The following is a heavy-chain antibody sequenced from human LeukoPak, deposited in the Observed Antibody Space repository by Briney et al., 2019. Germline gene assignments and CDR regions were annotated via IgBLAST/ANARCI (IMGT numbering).Heavy chain of an antibody. CDR2: INHSGST. Sequence: SETLSLTCAVYGGSFSGYYWSWIRQPPGKGLEWIGEINHSGSTNDNPSLKSRVTISVDTSKNQFSLKVSSVTAADTAVYYCARDRTNYSYYYYMDVWGKGTTVTVSS. J-gene: IGHJ6*03. D-gene: IGHD3/OR15-3a*01. CDR1: GGSFSGYY. V-gene: IGHV4-34*01. CDR3: ARDRTNYSYYYYMDV.